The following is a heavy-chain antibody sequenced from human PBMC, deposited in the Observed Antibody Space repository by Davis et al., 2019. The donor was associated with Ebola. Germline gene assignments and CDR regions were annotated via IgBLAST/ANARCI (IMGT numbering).Heavy chain of an antibody. CDR3: ARGRPWHWVATPVRFDS. CDR2: VIPMFGTS. V-gene: IGHV1-69*13. Sequence: AASVKVSCKASRGTFASYAISWVRQAPGQGLEWMGGVIPMFGTSKYAQKFQDRVTITADESTNTAYMELSSLSSDDTAVYYCARGRPWHWVATPVRFDSWGLGTLVTVSS. D-gene: IGHD5-12*01. J-gene: IGHJ4*02. CDR1: RGTFASYA.